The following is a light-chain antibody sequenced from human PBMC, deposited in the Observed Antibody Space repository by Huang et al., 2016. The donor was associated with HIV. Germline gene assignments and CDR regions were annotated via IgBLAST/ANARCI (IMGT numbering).Light chain of an antibody. CDR1: QSVRDK. Sequence: EIVMTQSPDTLSVSPGERATLSCRASQSVRDKLAGYQQKPGQAPRLLLHATSTRAAGVPASFSGSGSGTAFTLTISSLQSEDCGVYYCQQYESWPPLTFGGGTKVEIK. CDR2: ATS. CDR3: QQYESWPPLT. J-gene: IGKJ4*01. V-gene: IGKV3-15*01.